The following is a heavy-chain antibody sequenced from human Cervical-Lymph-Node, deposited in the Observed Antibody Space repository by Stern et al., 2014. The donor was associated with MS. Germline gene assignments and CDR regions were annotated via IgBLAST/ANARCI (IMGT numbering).Heavy chain of an antibody. D-gene: IGHD6-13*01. J-gene: IGHJ4*02. Sequence: VQLVESGPGVAKPSQTLSLTCTVSGGSISTDGYYWTLIRQHPEKGLEWIGDIYYSGSTYYNPYLKSRVTMSLDTSKNQFSLNLSSVTAADTAIYYCARDDRGSSWYRFDFWGQGTLVTVSS. CDR1: GGSISTDGYY. CDR2: IYYSGST. CDR3: ARDDRGSSWYRFDF. V-gene: IGHV4-31*03.